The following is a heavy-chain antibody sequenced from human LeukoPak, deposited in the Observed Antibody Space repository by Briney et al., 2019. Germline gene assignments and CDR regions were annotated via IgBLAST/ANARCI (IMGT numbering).Heavy chain of an antibody. CDR2: IIPIFGTA. CDR1: GGTFSSYA. D-gene: IGHD3-10*01. CDR3: ARAPDMVRGVISDYYYGMDV. Sequence: ASVKASCKASGGTFSSYAISWVRQAPGQGLEWMGGIIPIFGTANYTQKFQGRVTITADESTSTAYMELSSLRSEDTAVYYCARAPDMVRGVISDYYYGMDVWGKGTTVTVSS. J-gene: IGHJ6*04. V-gene: IGHV1-69*13.